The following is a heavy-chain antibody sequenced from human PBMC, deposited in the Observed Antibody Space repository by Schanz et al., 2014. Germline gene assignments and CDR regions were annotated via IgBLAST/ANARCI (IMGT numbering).Heavy chain of an antibody. J-gene: IGHJ4*02. CDR2: MNESHSTI. CDR1: GFSFSSYA. CDR3: ARKVVATIGGYYDN. D-gene: IGHD5-12*01. V-gene: IGHV3-23*01. Sequence: EVYLLESGGGLVPPGGSLRLSCAASGFSFSSYAMGWVRQARGKGLEWVSAMNESHSTIYYADSVRGRFTISRDNAENTLYLQMNSLRAEDTAVYYCARKVVATIGGYYDNWGQGTLVIVSS.